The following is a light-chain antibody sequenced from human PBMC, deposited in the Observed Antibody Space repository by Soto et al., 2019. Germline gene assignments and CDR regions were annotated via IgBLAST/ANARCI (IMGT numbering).Light chain of an antibody. CDR2: DVS. CDR1: QSISIN. CDR3: QEYNTWPWT. V-gene: IGKV3D-15*01. J-gene: IGKJ1*01. Sequence: EIVLTQSPGTLSVSPGDRVTLSCRASQSISINLAWYQHKPGQAPRLLIYDVSNRATGIPPRFSGSGSGTDFTLTISSLEPEDFAVYYCQEYNTWPWTFGQGTKVDIK.